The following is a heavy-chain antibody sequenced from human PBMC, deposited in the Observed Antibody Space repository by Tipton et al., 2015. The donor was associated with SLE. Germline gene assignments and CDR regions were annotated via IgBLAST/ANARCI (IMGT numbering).Heavy chain of an antibody. J-gene: IGHJ5*02. Sequence: TLSLTCTVSGGSISSYYWNWVRQPAGKGLEWIGRIYTSGSTNFNPSLKSRVTMSVDTSKNQFSLKLSSVTAADTAVYYCARASFIVGSTTFWFDPWGQGALVIVSS. D-gene: IGHD1-26*01. CDR1: GGSISSYY. V-gene: IGHV4-4*07. CDR3: ARASFIVGSTTFWFDP. CDR2: IYTSGST.